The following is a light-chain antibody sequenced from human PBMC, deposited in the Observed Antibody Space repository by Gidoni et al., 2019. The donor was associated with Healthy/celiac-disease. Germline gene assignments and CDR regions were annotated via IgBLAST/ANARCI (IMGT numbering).Light chain of an antibody. CDR1: QDISNY. CDR3: QQYDNLPPLT. V-gene: IGKV1-33*01. CDR2: DAS. Sequence: DIQMTQSPSSLSASVGDRVTITCQASQDISNYLNWYQQKPGKAPKLLIYDASNLETGVPSRCSGSGSGTDFTFPISSLQPEDIATYYYQQYDNLPPLTFGGGTKVEIK. J-gene: IGKJ4*01.